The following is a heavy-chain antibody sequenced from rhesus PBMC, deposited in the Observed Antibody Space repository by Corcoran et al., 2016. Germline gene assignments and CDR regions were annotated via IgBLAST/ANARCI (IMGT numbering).Heavy chain of an antibody. J-gene: IGHJ4*01. D-gene: IGHD2-21*01. CDR1: GYSFTSYW. Sequence: EVQLVQSGAEVKRPGESLKISCKTSGYSFTSYWNSWVRQMPGKGLEWMGAIDPSDSDTRYSPSFQGQVTISADKSISTAYLQWSSLKASDTATYYCAKGVIEYCTGSGCYGIDYWGQGVLVTVSS. CDR2: IDPSDSDT. CDR3: AKGVIEYCTGSGCYGIDY. V-gene: IGHV5-2*01.